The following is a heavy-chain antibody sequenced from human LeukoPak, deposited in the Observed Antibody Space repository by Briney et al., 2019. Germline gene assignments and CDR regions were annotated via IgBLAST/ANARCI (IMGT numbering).Heavy chain of an antibody. CDR1: GFTFNSYS. J-gene: IGHJ6*03. V-gene: IGHV3-21*01. CDR3: ARESHSYYYMDV. Sequence: PGGSLRLSCAASGFTFNSYSMNWVRQAPGKGLEWVSSISSSSSYIYYADSVKGRFTISRDNAKNSLYLQMNSLRAEDTAVYYCARESHSYYYMDVWGKGTTVTVSS. CDR2: ISSSSSYI.